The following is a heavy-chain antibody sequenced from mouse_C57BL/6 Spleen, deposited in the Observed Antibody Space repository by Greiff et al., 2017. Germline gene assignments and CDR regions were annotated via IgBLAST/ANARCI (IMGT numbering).Heavy chain of an antibody. Sequence: QVQLQQPGAELVMPGASVKLSCKASGYTFTSYWMHWVKQRPGQGLEWIGEIDPSDSYTNYNQKFKGKSTLTVDKSSSTAYMQLSSLTSEDSAVYYCACFYYDYDGFAYWGQGTLVTVSA. CDR1: GYTFTSYW. CDR2: IDPSDSYT. D-gene: IGHD2-4*01. J-gene: IGHJ3*01. V-gene: IGHV1-69*01. CDR3: ACFYYDYDGFAY.